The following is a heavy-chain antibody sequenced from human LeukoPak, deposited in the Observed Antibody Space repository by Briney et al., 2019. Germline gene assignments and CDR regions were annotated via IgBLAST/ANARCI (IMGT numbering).Heavy chain of an antibody. CDR3: AREARDGSGSYFSSRYYYYYMDV. J-gene: IGHJ6*03. CDR2: IYYSGST. CDR1: GGSISSYY. D-gene: IGHD3-10*01. Sequence: PSETLSLTCTVSGGSISSYYWSWIRQPPGKGLEWIGYIYYSGSTNYNPSLKSRVTISVDTSKNQFSLKLSSVTAADTAVYYCAREARDGSGSYFSSRYYYYYMDVWGKGTTVTVSS. V-gene: IGHV4-59*01.